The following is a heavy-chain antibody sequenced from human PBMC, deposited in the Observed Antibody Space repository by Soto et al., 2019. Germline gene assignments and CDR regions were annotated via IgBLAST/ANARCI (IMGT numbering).Heavy chain of an antibody. V-gene: IGHV1-46*01. J-gene: IGHJ3*02. Sequence: ASVKVSCKASGYTFTSYYMHWVRQAPGQGLEWMGIINPSGGSTSYAQKFQGRVAMTRDTSTSTVYMELSSLRSEDTAVYYCARVWNDAAFDIWGQGTMVTVSS. CDR1: GYTFTSYY. D-gene: IGHD1-1*01. CDR3: ARVWNDAAFDI. CDR2: INPSGGST.